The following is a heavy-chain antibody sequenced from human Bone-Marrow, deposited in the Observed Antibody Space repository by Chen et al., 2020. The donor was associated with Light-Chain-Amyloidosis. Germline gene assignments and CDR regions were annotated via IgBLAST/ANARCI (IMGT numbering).Heavy chain of an antibody. CDR3: ARDERWLARIFDY. CDR1: GSTFGDFW. D-gene: IGHD5-18*01. J-gene: IGHJ4*02. CDR2: LKQDGSEK. V-gene: IGHV3-7*01. Sequence: EVQLVESGGGLVHPGGSLSLSGAASGSTFGDFWMSWVRQAPGKGLEWVASLKQDGSEKNYVDSVKGRFTISRDNAKNSLYLQMNSLTDADTAVYYCARDERWLARIFDYWGQGTLVTVSS.